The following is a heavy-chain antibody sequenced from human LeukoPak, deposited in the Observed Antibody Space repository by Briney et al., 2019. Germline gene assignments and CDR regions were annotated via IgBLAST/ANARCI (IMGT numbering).Heavy chain of an antibody. D-gene: IGHD3-10*01. V-gene: IGHV5-51*01. CDR1: GYSFTSYW. CDR2: IYPGDSDT. Sequence: GESLKISCKGSGYSFTSYWIGWVRQMPGKGLEWMGIIYPGDSDTRYSPSFQGQVTISADKSISTAYLQWSSLKASDTAMYYCARVAEYGSGSYYVNWFDPWGQGTLVTVSS. J-gene: IGHJ5*02. CDR3: ARVAEYGSGSYYVNWFDP.